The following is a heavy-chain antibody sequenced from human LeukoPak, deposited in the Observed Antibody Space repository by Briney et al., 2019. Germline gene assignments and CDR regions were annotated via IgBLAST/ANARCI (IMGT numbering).Heavy chain of an antibody. D-gene: IGHD1-26*01. J-gene: IGHJ3*02. CDR3: ARWELRDFNDAFDI. Sequence: GSSVKVSCKASGGTFSSYTISWVRQAPGQGIEWLGRIIPILGIANYAQKFQGRVTITADKSTSTAYMELSSLRSEDTAVYYCARWELRDFNDAFDIWGQGTMVTVSS. CDR2: IIPILGIA. V-gene: IGHV1-69*02. CDR1: GGTFSSYT.